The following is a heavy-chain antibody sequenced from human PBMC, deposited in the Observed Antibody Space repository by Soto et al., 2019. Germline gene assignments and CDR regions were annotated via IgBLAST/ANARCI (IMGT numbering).Heavy chain of an antibody. CDR3: TRGQGNH. V-gene: IGHV1-8*01. Sequence: QVQLVQSGAEVKKPGASVRVSCKASGYTFTSYDIYWVRQATGQGLEWMGWMNPFSGNAVYTQKFQDRVTMTRDTSINTAYMEMSGLRSEDTAVYYCTRGQGNHWGQGSLATVSS. CDR1: GYTFTSYD. J-gene: IGHJ4*02. CDR2: MNPFSGNA.